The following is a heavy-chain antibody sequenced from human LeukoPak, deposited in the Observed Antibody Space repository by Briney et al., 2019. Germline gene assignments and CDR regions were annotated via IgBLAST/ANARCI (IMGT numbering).Heavy chain of an antibody. CDR2: IYYSGST. V-gene: IGHV4-61*01. CDR1: GGSVSSGSYY. J-gene: IGHJ3*02. Sequence: SETLFLTCTVSGGSVSSGSYYWSWIRQPPGKGLEWIGYIYYSGSTNYNPSLKSRVTISVDTSKNQFSLKLSSVTAADTAVYYCAREGDAFDIWGQGTMVTVSS. CDR3: AREGDAFDI.